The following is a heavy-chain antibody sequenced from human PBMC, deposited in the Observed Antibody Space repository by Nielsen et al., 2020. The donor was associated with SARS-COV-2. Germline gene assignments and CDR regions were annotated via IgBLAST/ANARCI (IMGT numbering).Heavy chain of an antibody. J-gene: IGHJ6*02. CDR2: LYYNESP. D-gene: IGHD5-24*01. CDR1: GGSISDDY. Sequence: GSLRLSCTVSGGSISDDYWSWIRQPPGKGLEWSGYLYYNESPNYNPSLKSRVTISVDTSKNHFSLKLSSVTAADTAVYYCVRDRYVMATLNGYYYYGMDVWGQGTTVTVSS. V-gene: IGHV4-59*01. CDR3: VRDRYVMATLNGYYYYGMDV.